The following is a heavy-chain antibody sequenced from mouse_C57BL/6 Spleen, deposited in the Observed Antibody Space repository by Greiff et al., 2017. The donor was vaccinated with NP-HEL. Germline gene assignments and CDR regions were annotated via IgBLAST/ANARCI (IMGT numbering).Heavy chain of an antibody. CDR2: INPGSGGT. D-gene: IGHD1-1*01. CDR3: ARSGGVAQDYAMDY. CDR1: GYAFTNYL. Sequence: QVQLQQSGAELVRPGTSVKVSCKASGYAFTNYLIEWVKQRPGQGLEWIGVINPGSGGTNYNEKFKGKATLTADKSSSTAYMQLSSLTSEDSAVYFCARSGGVAQDYAMDYWGKGTSVTVSS. J-gene: IGHJ4*01. V-gene: IGHV1-54*01.